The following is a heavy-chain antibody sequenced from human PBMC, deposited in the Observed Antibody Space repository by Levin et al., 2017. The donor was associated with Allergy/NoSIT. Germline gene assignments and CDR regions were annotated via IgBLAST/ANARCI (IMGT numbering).Heavy chain of an antibody. Sequence: SETLSLTCAVYGGSFSGYYWSWIRQPPGKGLEWIGEINHSGNTNYNPSLKSRVTISVDTSKNQFSLKLSSVTAADTAVYYCVRGAFCSGGSCYSIWFDPWGQGTLVTVSS. CDR2: INHSGNT. D-gene: IGHD2-15*01. V-gene: IGHV4-34*01. J-gene: IGHJ5*02. CDR3: VRGAFCSGGSCYSIWFDP. CDR1: GGSFSGYY.